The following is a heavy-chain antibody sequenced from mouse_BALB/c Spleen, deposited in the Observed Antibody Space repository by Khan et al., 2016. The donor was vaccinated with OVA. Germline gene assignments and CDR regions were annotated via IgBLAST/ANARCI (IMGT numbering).Heavy chain of an antibody. J-gene: IGHJ3*01. V-gene: IGHV1S137*01. CDR1: GYTFTDFT. CDR3: ARGGGGDRFAY. CDR2: ISSYYGDA. Sequence: QVQLQQSGAELVRPGVSVKISCKGSGYTFTDFTVHWVKQSHVKSLEWIGVISSYYGDATYNQNFKDKATLTVDKSSSTAYMEFARLTSEDSAILYCARGGGGDRFAYWGQGTLVTVSA.